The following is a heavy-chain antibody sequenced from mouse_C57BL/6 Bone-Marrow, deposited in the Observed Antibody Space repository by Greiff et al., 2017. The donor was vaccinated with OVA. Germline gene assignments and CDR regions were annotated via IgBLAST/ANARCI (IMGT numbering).Heavy chain of an antibody. CDR2: ISSGSSTI. CDR1: GFTFSDYG. Sequence: DVHLVESGGGLVKPGGSLKLSCAASGFTFSDYGMHWVRQAPEKGLEWVAYISSGSSTIYYADTVKGRFTISRDNAKNTLFLQMTSLRSEDTAMYYCAIDYFDYWGQGTTLTVSS. V-gene: IGHV5-17*01. CDR3: AIDYFDY. J-gene: IGHJ2*01.